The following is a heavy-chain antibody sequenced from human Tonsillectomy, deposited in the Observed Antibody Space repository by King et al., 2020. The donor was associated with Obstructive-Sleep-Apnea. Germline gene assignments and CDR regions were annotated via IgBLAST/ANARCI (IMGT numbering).Heavy chain of an antibody. Sequence: QLQESGPGLVKPSETLSLTCTVSGGSISSSSYYWGWIRQPPGKGLEWIGSIYYSGSTYYNPSLKSRVTISVDTSKNQFSLKLSSVTAAVTAVYYCARRYSGSYLLNYWGQGTLVTVSS. CDR1: GGSISSSSYY. J-gene: IGHJ4*02. CDR3: ARRYSGSYLLNY. V-gene: IGHV4-39*07. CDR2: IYYSGST. D-gene: IGHD1-26*01.